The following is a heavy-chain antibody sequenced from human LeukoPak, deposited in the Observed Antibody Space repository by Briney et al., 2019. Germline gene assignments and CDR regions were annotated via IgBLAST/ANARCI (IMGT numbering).Heavy chain of an antibody. CDR2: INPNSGGT. CDR3: ARGTSVVRGPYPAFDI. D-gene: IGHD3-10*01. CDR1: GYTFTGYY. J-gene: IGHJ3*02. V-gene: IGHV1-2*02. Sequence: ASVKVSCKASGYTFTGYYMHWVRQAPGQGLEWMGWINPNSGGTNYAQKFQGRVTMTRDTSISTAYMELSRLRSDDTAVYYCARGTSVVRGPYPAFDIWGQGTMVTVSS.